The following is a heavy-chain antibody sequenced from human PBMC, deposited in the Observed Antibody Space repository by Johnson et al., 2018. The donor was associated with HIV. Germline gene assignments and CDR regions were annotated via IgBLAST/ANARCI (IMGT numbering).Heavy chain of an antibody. V-gene: IGHV3-30*02. CDR1: GFTFSSYG. CDR3: ATISVIPSRVNDAFDI. Sequence: QVQLVESGGGVVQPGGSLRLSCAASGFTFSSYGMHWVRQAPGKGLEWVAFIRYDGSNKYYADSVKGRFTISRDNSKNQLYLQMNSLRAEDTAVYYCATISVIPSRVNDAFDIWGQVTMVTVSS. CDR2: IRYDGSNK. J-gene: IGHJ3*02. D-gene: IGHD3-16*02.